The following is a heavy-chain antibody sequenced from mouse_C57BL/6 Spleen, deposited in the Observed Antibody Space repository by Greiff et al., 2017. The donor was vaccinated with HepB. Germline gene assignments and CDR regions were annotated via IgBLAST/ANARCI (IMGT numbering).Heavy chain of an antibody. CDR3: ATMV. J-gene: IGHJ4*01. D-gene: IGHD1-1*02. CDR1: GYTFTSYW. Sequence: VQLQQPGAELVKPGASVKLSCKASGYTFTSYWMQWVKQRPGQGLEWIGEIDPSDSYTNYNQKFKGKATLTVDTSSSTAYMQLSSLTSEDSAVYYCATMVWGQGTSVTVSS. CDR2: IDPSDSYT. V-gene: IGHV1-50*01.